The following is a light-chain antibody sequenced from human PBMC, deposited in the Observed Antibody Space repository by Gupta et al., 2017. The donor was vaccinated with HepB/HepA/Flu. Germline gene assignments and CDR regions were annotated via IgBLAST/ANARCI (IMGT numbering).Light chain of an antibody. Sequence: DVQVTQSPSSLSASLGDRVTITCRASQVISDRLAWYQQEAGKGPRLIIYGASSLQRGVPSSFSGSGFGTDFSLTISSLQPEDVATYYCQQDDSGPRTFGEGTKVEI. J-gene: IGKJ4*02. CDR3: QQDDSGPRT. V-gene: IGKV1-27*01. CDR2: GAS. CDR1: QVISDR.